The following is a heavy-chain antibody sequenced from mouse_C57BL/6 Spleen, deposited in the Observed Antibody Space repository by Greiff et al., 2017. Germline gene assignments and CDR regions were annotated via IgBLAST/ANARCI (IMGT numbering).Heavy chain of an antibody. J-gene: IGHJ3*01. V-gene: IGHV1-82*01. CDR1: GYAFSSSW. Sequence: QVQLQQSGPELVKPGASVTISCKASGYAFSSSWMNWVKQRPGQGLEWIGRIYPGDGDTNYNGKFKGKATLTADKSSSTAYMQLSSLTSEDSAVYFCAPDYYGSISWFAYWGQGTLVTVSA. CDR3: APDYYGSISWFAY. D-gene: IGHD1-1*01. CDR2: IYPGDGDT.